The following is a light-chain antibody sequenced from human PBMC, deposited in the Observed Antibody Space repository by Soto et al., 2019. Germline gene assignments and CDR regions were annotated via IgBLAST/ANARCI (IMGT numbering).Light chain of an antibody. Sequence: ETGLTQSPGTLSLSQGERATLSCRASQSVGGSLAWYQQRPGQAPSLLFYHTSNRATAVPDRFSGSGSGTDFTLTISILETEDFAMYYCQHYDCSPLTFGGGTKVDIK. CDR1: QSVGGS. CDR2: HTS. J-gene: IGKJ4*01. V-gene: IGKV3-20*01. CDR3: QHYDCSPLT.